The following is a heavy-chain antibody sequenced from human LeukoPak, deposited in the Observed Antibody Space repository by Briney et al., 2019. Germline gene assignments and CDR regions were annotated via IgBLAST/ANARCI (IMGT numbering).Heavy chain of an antibody. J-gene: IGHJ4*02. D-gene: IGHD3-3*01. CDR2: IKQDGSQE. V-gene: IGHV3-7*01. Sequence: GGSLRLSCAASGFRFSGYWMTWVRQAPGRGLEWVAHIKQDGSQEYYVDSVKGRFTISRDSAKNSLYLQMNSLRAEDTAVYYCARGVPYDSWSGPHYSDYWGQGTLVTVSS. CDR3: ARGVPYDSWSGPHYSDY. CDR1: GFRFSGYW.